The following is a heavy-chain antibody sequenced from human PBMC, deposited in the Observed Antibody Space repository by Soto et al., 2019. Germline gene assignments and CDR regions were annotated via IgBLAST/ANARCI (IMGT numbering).Heavy chain of an antibody. CDR1: GFTFSSYS. CDR2: IITITGFI. V-gene: IGHV3-21*01. CDR3: ARDSREYNAYDYN. D-gene: IGHD5-12*01. J-gene: IGHJ4*02. Sequence: EVHLVESGGGLVKPGGSLRLSCAASGFTFSSYSMNWVRQAPGKGLEWVSIITITGFIDYADSVKGRFTISRDNAKSSLYLQINSLRAEDTAVYYCARDSREYNAYDYNWGQGTLVTVSS.